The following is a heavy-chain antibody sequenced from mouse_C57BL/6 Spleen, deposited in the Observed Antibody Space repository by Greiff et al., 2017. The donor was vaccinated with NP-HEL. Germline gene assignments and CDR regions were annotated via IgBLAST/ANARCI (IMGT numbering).Heavy chain of an antibody. V-gene: IGHV5-4*01. CDR3: ARDAHSSGYGFAY. CDR2: ISDGGSYT. D-gene: IGHD3-2*02. Sequence: EVQRVESGGGLVKPGGSLKLSCAASGFTFSSYAMSWVRQTPEKRLEWVATISDGGSYTYYPDNVKGRFTISRDNAKNNLYLQMSHLKSEDTAMYYCARDAHSSGYGFAYWGQGTLVTVSA. CDR1: GFTFSSYA. J-gene: IGHJ3*01.